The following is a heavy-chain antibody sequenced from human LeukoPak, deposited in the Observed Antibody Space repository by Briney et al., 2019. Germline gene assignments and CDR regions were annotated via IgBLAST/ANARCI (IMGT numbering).Heavy chain of an antibody. Sequence: GGSLRLSCAASGFTFSSYEMNWVRQAPGKGLEWVSYISSSGSTIYYADSVKGRFTLSRDNAKNSLYLQMNSLRAEDTAVYYCARGSRYSYGYGRVFDYWGQGTLVTVSS. CDR3: ARGSRYSYGYGRVFDY. CDR2: ISSSGSTI. D-gene: IGHD5-18*01. V-gene: IGHV3-48*03. J-gene: IGHJ4*02. CDR1: GFTFSSYE.